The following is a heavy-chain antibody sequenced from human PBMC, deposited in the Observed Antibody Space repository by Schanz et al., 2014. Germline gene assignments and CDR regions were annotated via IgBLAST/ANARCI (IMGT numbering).Heavy chain of an antibody. CDR3: AKDRSWDYDSSGYFDY. D-gene: IGHD3-22*01. CDR1: GFSFSRYS. V-gene: IGHV3-23*04. J-gene: IGHJ4*02. CDR2: ISGGGGTT. Sequence: EVQLVESGGGWVQPGGSLRLSCAASGFSFSRYSMNWVRQAPGKGLEWVSAISGGGGTTYYADSVKGRFTISRDNSKNTLYLQMNSLRAEDTAVYYCAKDRSWDYDSSGYFDYWGQGTLVTVSS.